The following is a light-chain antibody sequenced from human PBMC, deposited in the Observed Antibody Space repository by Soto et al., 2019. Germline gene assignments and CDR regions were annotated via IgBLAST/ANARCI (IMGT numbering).Light chain of an antibody. Sequence: EIVMTQSPATLSVSPGERATLSCRASQSVSSNLVWYQQKPGQAPRILIYGASTRATGIPARFSGSGSGTEFTLTISSLQSEDFAVYYCQQYNSWPLTFGGGTKVDIK. J-gene: IGKJ4*01. V-gene: IGKV3-15*01. CDR2: GAS. CDR3: QQYNSWPLT. CDR1: QSVSSN.